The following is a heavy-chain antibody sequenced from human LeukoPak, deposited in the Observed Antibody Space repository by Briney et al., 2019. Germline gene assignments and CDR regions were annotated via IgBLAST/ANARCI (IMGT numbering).Heavy chain of an antibody. CDR3: AREGSGSHDY. CDR1: GYTFTSYG. Sequence: ASVKVSCKASGYTFTSYGISWVRQAPRQGLEWMGWMNPNSGNTGYAQKFQGRVTITRNTSISTAYMELSSLRSEDTAVYYCAREGSGSHDYWGQGTLVTVSS. V-gene: IGHV1-8*03. D-gene: IGHD1-26*01. CDR2: MNPNSGNT. J-gene: IGHJ4*02.